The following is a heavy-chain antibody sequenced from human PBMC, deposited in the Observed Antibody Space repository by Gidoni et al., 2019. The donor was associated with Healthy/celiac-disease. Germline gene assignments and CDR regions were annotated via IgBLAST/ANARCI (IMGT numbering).Heavy chain of an antibody. CDR1: GYTFTSYD. V-gene: IGHV1-18*01. CDR3: ARVAYYYDSSGYKSGWFDP. D-gene: IGHD3-22*01. CDR2: ISAYNGNT. Sequence: QVQLVQSGAEVKKPGASVKVSCKASGYTFTSYDISWVRQAPGQGLEWRGWISAYNGNTNDAQKLQGRVTMTTDTSTSTAYMELRSLRSDDTAVYYCARVAYYYDSSGYKSGWFDPWGQGTLVTVSS. J-gene: IGHJ5*02.